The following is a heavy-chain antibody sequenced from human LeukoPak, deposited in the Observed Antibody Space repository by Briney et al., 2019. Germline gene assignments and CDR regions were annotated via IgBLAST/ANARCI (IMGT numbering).Heavy chain of an antibody. CDR2: INPNSGGT. J-gene: IGHJ4*02. Sequence: ASVKVSCKASGYTFTGNYMHWVRQAPGQGLEWMGRINPNSGGTNYAQKFQGRVTMTRDTSISTAYMELSRLRSDDTAVYYCARGLMEHITLGARFDYWGQGTLVTVSS. CDR3: ARGLMEHITLGARFDY. D-gene: IGHD1-26*01. CDR1: GYTFTGNY. V-gene: IGHV1-2*06.